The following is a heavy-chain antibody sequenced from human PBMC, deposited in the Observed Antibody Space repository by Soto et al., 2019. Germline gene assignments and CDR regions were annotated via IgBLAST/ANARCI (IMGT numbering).Heavy chain of an antibody. J-gene: IGHJ5*02. Sequence: SETLSLTCTVSGGSISSYCWSWIRQPPGKGLEWIGYIYYSGSTNYNPSLKSRVTISVDTSKNQFSLKLSSVTAADTAVYYCARDRVATFNNWFDPWGQGTLVTVSS. D-gene: IGHD5-12*01. CDR3: ARDRVATFNNWFDP. CDR2: IYYSGST. CDR1: GGSISSYC. V-gene: IGHV4-59*01.